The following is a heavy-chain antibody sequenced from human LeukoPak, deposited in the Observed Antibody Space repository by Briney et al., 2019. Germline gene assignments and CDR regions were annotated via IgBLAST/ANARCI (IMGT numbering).Heavy chain of an antibody. CDR2: TSSSGSYI. V-gene: IGHV3-21*06. J-gene: IGHJ3*02. D-gene: IGHD3-22*01. CDR3: ARGRPPPPTMIVHGAGSVDGAFDI. Sequence: GGSLRLSCAASGSTFNSYSMNWVRQAPGKGLEWVSSTSSSGSYIYYADSVKGRFTISRDNAKNSLYLQMNSLRAEDTAVYYCARGRPPPPTMIVHGAGSVDGAFDIWGQGTMVTVSS. CDR1: GSTFNSYS.